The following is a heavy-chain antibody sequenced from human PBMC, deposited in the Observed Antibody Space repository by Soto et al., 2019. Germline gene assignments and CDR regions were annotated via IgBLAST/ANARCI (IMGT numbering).Heavy chain of an antibody. J-gene: IGHJ4*02. D-gene: IGHD3-9*01. CDR1: GGSLSGGSYY. CDR2: IYFSGVT. CDR3: AGPITPLTGYPCH. Sequence: QVQLQESGPGLVKPSQTVSLICTVSGGSLSGGSYYWNWIRQHPGKGLEWIGYIYFSGVTYYNPSLRSRAVISLDKSKNQFALQLRCVTAADTAVYYCAGPITPLTGYPCHWGRGTLVTVSS. V-gene: IGHV4-31*03.